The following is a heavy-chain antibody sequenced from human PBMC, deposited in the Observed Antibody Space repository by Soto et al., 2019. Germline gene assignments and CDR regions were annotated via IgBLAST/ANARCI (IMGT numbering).Heavy chain of an antibody. D-gene: IGHD2-2*02. Sequence: QPGGSLRLSCAASGFTFSSYAMHWVRQAPGKGLEWVAVISYDGSNKYYADSVKGRFTISRDNSKNTLYLQMNSLRAEDTAVYYCARETLGYCSSTSCYKTRLGSGYFDYWGQGTLVTVSS. J-gene: IGHJ4*02. V-gene: IGHV3-30-3*01. CDR1: GFTFSSYA. CDR2: ISYDGSNK. CDR3: ARETLGYCSSTSCYKTRLGSGYFDY.